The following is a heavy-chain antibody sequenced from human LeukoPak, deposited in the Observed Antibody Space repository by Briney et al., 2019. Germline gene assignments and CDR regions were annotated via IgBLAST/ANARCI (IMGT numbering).Heavy chain of an antibody. CDR1: GFTFSSYA. CDR2: IYSGGNT. V-gene: IGHV3-66*01. CDR3: ARKTDSGGQGDY. D-gene: IGHD3-22*01. J-gene: IGHJ4*02. Sequence: GESLRLSCAASGFTFSSYAMSWVRQAPGKGLECVSVIYSGGNTYYADSVKGRFTISRDNSKNTLYLQMNSLRAEDTAVYYCARKTDSGGQGDYWGPGTLVTVSS.